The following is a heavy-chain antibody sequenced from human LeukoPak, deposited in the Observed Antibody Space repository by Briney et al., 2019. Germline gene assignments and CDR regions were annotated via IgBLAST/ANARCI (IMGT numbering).Heavy chain of an antibody. CDR1: GFTFDDYA. CDR2: ISGDGGST. CDR3: AKDNERLRFLEWLLPAFDY. Sequence: GGSLRLSCAASGFTFDDYAMHWVRQAPGKGLEWVSLISGDGGSTYYADSVKGRLTISRDNSKNSLYLQMNSLRTEDTALYYCAKDNERLRFLEWLLPAFDYWGQGTLVTVSS. D-gene: IGHD3-3*01. J-gene: IGHJ4*02. V-gene: IGHV3-43*02.